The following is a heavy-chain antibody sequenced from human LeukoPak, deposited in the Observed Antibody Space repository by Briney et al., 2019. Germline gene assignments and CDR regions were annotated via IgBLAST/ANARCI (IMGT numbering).Heavy chain of an antibody. D-gene: IGHD5-18*01. CDR3: ARDTAMANYYYYGMDV. J-gene: IGHJ6*02. Sequence: GGSLRLSCAASGFTFSDYYMSWIRQAPGKGLEWVSYISSSSSYTNYADSVKGRFTISRDNAKNTLYLQMNSLRAEDTAVYYCARDTAMANYYYYGMDVWGQGTTVTVSS. V-gene: IGHV3-11*06. CDR1: GFTFSDYY. CDR2: ISSSSSYT.